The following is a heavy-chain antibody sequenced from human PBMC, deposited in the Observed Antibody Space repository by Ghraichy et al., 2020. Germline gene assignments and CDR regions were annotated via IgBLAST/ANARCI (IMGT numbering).Heavy chain of an antibody. Sequence: ASVKVSCKASGYSFTSYGISWVRQAPGQGLEWMGWIGTFSGNTDYSQKLQDRLTMTIDTSTSTAYMELRSLRSDDSAVYFCARDKGFCCTTSCYSPYFYGVDVWGQGTTVTVTS. V-gene: IGHV1-18*01. J-gene: IGHJ6*02. CDR1: GYSFTSYG. CDR2: IGTFSGNT. CDR3: ARDKGFCCTTSCYSPYFYGVDV. D-gene: IGHD2-2*01.